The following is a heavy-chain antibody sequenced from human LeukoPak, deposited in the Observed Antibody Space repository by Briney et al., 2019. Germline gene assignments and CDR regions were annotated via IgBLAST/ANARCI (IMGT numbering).Heavy chain of an antibody. CDR2: IYHSGST. CDR3: AREGYYYGSGSYPHIANWFDP. CDR1: GGSISSSNW. J-gene: IGHJ5*02. D-gene: IGHD3-10*01. Sequence: SGTLSLTCAVSGGSISSSNWWSWVRQPPGKGLEWIGEIYHSGSTNYNPSLKSRVTISVDKSKNQFSLKLSSVTAADTAVYYCAREGYYYGSGSYPHIANWFDPWGQGTLVTVSS. V-gene: IGHV4-4*02.